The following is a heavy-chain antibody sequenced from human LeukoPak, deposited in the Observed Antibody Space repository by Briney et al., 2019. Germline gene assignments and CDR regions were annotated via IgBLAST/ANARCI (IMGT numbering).Heavy chain of an antibody. CDR2: ISGSGGST. V-gene: IGHV3-23*01. D-gene: IGHD2-2*01. CDR3: ARDGGYCSSTSCLGYYYYYVDV. Sequence: GGSLRLSCAASGFTFSSYAMSWVRQAPGKGLEWVSAISGSGGSTYYADSVKGRFTISRDNAKNSLYLQMNSLRAEDTAVYYCARDGGYCSSTSCLGYYYYYVDVWGKGTTVTVSS. CDR1: GFTFSSYA. J-gene: IGHJ6*03.